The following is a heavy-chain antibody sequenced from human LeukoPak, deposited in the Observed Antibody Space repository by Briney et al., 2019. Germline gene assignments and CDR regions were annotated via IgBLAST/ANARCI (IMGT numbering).Heavy chain of an antibody. CDR3: AKGYYYYGSGSYYNEAFNWFDP. D-gene: IGHD3-10*01. Sequence: GGSLRLSCAASGFTFSSYGMHWVRQAPGKGLEWVAVISYDGSNKYYADSVKGRFTISRDNSKNTLYLQMNSLRAEDTAVYYCAKGYYYYGSGSYYNEAFNWFDPWGQGTLVTVSS. V-gene: IGHV3-30*18. CDR1: GFTFSSYG. J-gene: IGHJ5*02. CDR2: ISYDGSNK.